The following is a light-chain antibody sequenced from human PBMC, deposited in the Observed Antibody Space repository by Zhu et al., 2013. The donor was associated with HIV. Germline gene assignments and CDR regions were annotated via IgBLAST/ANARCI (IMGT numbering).Light chain of an antibody. J-gene: IGLJ2*01. CDR3: QSYDSSRSSSV. CDR1: SSNIGAGYD. Sequence: QSVLTQPPSVSGAPGQTVTVSCTGSSSNIGAGYDVHWYQQFPGTAPKLLIYANSDRPSGVPDRFSGSKSGTSASLAIAGLQAEDEADYYCQSYDSSRSSSVFGGGTKLTVL. V-gene: IGLV1-40*01. CDR2: ANS.